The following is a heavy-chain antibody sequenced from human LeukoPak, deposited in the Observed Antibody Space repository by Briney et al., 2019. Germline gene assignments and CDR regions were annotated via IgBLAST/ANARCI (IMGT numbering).Heavy chain of an antibody. CDR2: ISAYNGNT. CDR1: GYNFINYG. J-gene: IGHJ5*02. V-gene: IGHV1-18*04. D-gene: IGHD2-2*01. Sequence: ASVKVSCKAPGYNFINYGFSWVRQAPGQGLEWMGWISAYNGNTNYLQRFQGRVTMTRDTSTSTVYMELSSLRSEDTAVYYCAREYIVVVPAAIRWFDPWGQGTLVTVSS. CDR3: AREYIVVVPAAIRWFDP.